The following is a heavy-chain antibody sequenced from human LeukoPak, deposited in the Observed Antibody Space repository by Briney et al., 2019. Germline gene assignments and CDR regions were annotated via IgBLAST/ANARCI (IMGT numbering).Heavy chain of an antibody. CDR2: IYPGDSDT. Sequence: PGESLKISCKGSGYSFTTYWIGWVRQMPGKGLEWMGIIYPGDSDTRYSPSFQGQVTISADKSISTAYLQWSSLKASDTAMYYCARHGLTDYYYGIYYYGMDVWGQGTTVTVAS. CDR1: GYSFTTYW. D-gene: IGHD4-17*01. CDR3: ARHGLTDYYYGIYYYGMDV. J-gene: IGHJ6*02. V-gene: IGHV5-51*01.